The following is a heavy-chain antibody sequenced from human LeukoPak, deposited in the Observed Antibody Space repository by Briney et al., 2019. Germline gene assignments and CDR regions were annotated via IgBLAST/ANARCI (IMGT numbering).Heavy chain of an antibody. Sequence: ETLSLTCTVSGGSISSSNWWSWVRQAPGKGLKWASAISGSGGSTYYADSVKGRFTISRDNSKNTLHLQMNSLRAEDTAVYYCADGGAGYYYYGMDVWGQGTTVTVSS. CDR1: GGSISSSN. CDR3: ADGGAGYYYYGMDV. CDR2: ISGSGGST. V-gene: IGHV3-23*01. D-gene: IGHD3-16*01. J-gene: IGHJ6*02.